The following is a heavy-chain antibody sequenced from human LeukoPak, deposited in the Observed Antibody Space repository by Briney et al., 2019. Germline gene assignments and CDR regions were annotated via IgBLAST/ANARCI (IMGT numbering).Heavy chain of an antibody. CDR2: IFYVGNT. D-gene: IGHD1-26*01. CDR3: ARDRGEGIVGTFDY. V-gene: IGHV4-59*13. Sequence: SETLSLTCTVSGDSIINYYWSWIRQPPGKGPVWIGYIFYVGNTHYTPSLKSRVTLSVETSKTQFCWRLSSVTPADTAVYYCARDRGEGIVGTFDYWGQGTLVTVSS. CDR1: GDSIINYY. J-gene: IGHJ4*02.